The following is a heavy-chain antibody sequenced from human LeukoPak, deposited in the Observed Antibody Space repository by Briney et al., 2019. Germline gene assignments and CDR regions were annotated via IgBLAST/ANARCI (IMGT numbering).Heavy chain of an antibody. J-gene: IGHJ6*03. CDR1: GGTFSSYA. D-gene: IGHD4-23*01. V-gene: IGHV1-69*13. CDR3: ARLRAGGNHYYYMDV. Sequence: ASVKVSCKASGGTFSSYAISWVRQAPGQGLEWMGGIIPIFGTANYAQKFQGRVTITADESTSTAYMELSSLRSEDTAVYYCARLRAGGNHYYYMDVWGKGTTVTVSS. CDR2: IIPIFGTA.